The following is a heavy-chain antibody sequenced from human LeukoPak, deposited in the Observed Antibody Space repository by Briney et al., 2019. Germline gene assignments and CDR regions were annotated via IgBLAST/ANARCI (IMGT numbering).Heavy chain of an antibody. CDR2: ISGSGGGT. D-gene: IGHD2-2*02. CDR3: AKEVGGYTTFDY. CDR1: GFTFTAYA. J-gene: IGHJ4*02. V-gene: IGHV3-23*01. Sequence: GGSLRLSCAVSGFTFTAYAMSWVRQAPGKGLEWVSAISGSGGGTYYADSVKGRFTISRDNSKNTVYLQMNSLRGEDTAVYYCAKEVGGYTTFDYWGQGTLVTVSS.